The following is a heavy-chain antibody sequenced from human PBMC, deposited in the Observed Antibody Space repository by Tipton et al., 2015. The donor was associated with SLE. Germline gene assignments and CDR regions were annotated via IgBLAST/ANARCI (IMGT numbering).Heavy chain of an antibody. CDR1: ASGFTFDIYG. D-gene: IGHD5-12*01. CDR2: IYSGGET. CDR3: ARVDSGHYLSGGAIDI. Sequence: SLRLSCAASASGFTFDIYGMTWVRQAPGKGLEWVSVIYSGGETYYADSVKGRFTISRDNSKNTLYLQMNSLRPEDTAVYYCARVDSGHYLSGGAIDIWGQGTMVTVSS. V-gene: IGHV3-66*02. J-gene: IGHJ3*02.